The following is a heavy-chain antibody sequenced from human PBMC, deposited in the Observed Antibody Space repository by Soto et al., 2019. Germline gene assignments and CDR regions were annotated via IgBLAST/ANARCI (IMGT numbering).Heavy chain of an antibody. CDR3: AKQGGKYGIRTLDP. CDR1: GGSFSDNV. CDR2: IKHSGST. V-gene: IGHV4-34*01. Sequence: SETLSLTCSVYGGSFSDNVWTWIRQPPGKGLEWIGEIKHSGSTNYNPSLKSRGTRSVDTSKTQVSLNLRSVTAADTAVYYCAKQGGKYGIRTLDPWGQGTLVTVSS. J-gene: IGHJ5*02. D-gene: IGHD1-1*01.